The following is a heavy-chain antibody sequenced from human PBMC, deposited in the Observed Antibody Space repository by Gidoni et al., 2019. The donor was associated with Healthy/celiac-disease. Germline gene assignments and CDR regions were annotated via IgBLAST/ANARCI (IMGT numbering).Heavy chain of an antibody. J-gene: IGHJ5*02. V-gene: IGHV4-39*01. CDR1: GGSISSRSYY. CDR2: IYYSGST. Sequence: QLQLQASGPGLVKPSETLSLTCTVSGGSISSRSYYWGWIRQPPGKGLEWIGSIYYSGSTYYNPSLKSRVNISVDTSKNQFSLKLSSVTAADTAVYYCARHEKVYSSSWYQYNWNDGVLSWFDPWGQGTLVTVSS. CDR3: ARHEKVYSSSWYQYNWNDGVLSWFDP. D-gene: IGHD6-13*01.